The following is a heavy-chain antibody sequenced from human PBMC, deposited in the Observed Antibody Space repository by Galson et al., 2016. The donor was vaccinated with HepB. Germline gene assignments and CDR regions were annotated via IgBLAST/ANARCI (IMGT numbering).Heavy chain of an antibody. V-gene: IGHV3-11*01. D-gene: IGHD6-19*01. CDR1: GFTFSDYY. J-gene: IGHJ5*02. Sequence: SLRLSCAASGFTFSDYYMTWIRQAPGKGLEWVAYISSSGRTTYYADSVKGRFTISRDNPKTSLYLQMNGLRVEDTAVYYCARDWTGYSNGGWFDPWGRGTLVTVSS. CDR3: ARDWTGYSNGGWFDP. CDR2: ISSSGRTT.